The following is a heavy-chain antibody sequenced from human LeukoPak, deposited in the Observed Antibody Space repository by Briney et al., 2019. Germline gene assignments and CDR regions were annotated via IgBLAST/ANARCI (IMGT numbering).Heavy chain of an antibody. V-gene: IGHV4-59*01. Sequence: PSETLSLTCTVSGGSIGTYYWSWIRQSPGKGLEWLGNVYFSGSTNYNPSLKSRITIAVDTSNNQFSLKLTSVTAADTAVYYCAREAMDLGFARFPIFNYWGQGTLVTVSS. CDR2: VYFSGST. J-gene: IGHJ4*02. CDR3: AREAMDLGFARFPIFNY. CDR1: GGSIGTYY. D-gene: IGHD2-2*03.